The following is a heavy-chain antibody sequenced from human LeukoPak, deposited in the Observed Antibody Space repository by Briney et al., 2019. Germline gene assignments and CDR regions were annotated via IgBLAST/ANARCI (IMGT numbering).Heavy chain of an antibody. CDR3: ARHQGGMDV. J-gene: IGHJ6*02. CDR2: ISPADFDT. V-gene: IGHV5-51*01. Sequence: GESLQISCKGSGYSFTTYWVAWVRQLPGKGLEWMGMISPADFDTRYSPSFKGQVTISADKSINTAYLQWSSLKASDTAIYYCARHQGGMDVWGQGTTVTVSS. CDR1: GYSFTTYW.